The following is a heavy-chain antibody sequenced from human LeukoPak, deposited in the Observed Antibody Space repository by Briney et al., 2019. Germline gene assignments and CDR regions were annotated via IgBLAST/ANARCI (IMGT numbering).Heavy chain of an antibody. J-gene: IGHJ4*02. CDR3: ESAYGDPVVTAPYYFDY. D-gene: IGHD2-21*02. V-gene: IGHV3-7*01. CDR1: GCTFSSYW. Sequence: AGGSLRLSCAASGCTFSSYWMSWVRQAPGKGLEWVANIKQDGSEKYYVDSVKGRFTISRDNAKNSLYLQMNSLRAEDTAVYYCESAYGDPVVTAPYYFDYWGQGTLVTVSS. CDR2: IKQDGSEK.